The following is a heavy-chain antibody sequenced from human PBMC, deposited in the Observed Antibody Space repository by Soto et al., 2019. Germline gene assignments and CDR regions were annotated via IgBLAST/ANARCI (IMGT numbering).Heavy chain of an antibody. CDR2: ISWNSGSI. D-gene: IGHD3-22*01. V-gene: IGHV3-9*01. CDR1: GFTFDDYA. Sequence: DVQLVESGGGLVQPGRSLRLSCAASGFTFDDYAMHWVRQAPGKGLEWVSGISWNSGSIGYADSVKGRFTISRDNAKNSLYLQMNSLRAEDTALYYCAKGVDYYDSSGYLDYWGQGTLVTVSS. CDR3: AKGVDYYDSSGYLDY. J-gene: IGHJ4*02.